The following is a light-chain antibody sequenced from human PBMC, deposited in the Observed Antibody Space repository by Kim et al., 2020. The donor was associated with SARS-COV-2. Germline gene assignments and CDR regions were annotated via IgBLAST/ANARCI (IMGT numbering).Light chain of an antibody. J-gene: IGKJ1*01. V-gene: IGKV3-20*01. CDR2: GAS. CDR1: QSVSSSY. CDR3: QQYGSSPRT. Sequence: SPGERAPRPRRASQSVSSSYLAWYQQKPGQAPRLLIYGASSRATGIPDRFSGSGSGTDFTLTISRLEPEDFAVYYCQQYGSSPRTFGQGTKVDIK.